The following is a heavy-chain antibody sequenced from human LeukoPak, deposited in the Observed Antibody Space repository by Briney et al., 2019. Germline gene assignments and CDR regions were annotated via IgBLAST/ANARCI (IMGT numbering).Heavy chain of an antibody. J-gene: IGHJ6*02. CDR3: ARDSSTLAATSYGMDV. CDR2: IYTGGST. CDR1: GGSISTYY. Sequence: PSETLSLTCTVSGGSISTYYWSWIRQPAGKGLEWIGRIYTGGSTNYNPSLKSRVAMSVDTSKNQFSLTLNSVTAADTAVYYCARDSSTLAATSYGMDVWGQGTTVTVSS. V-gene: IGHV4-4*07. D-gene: IGHD2-15*01.